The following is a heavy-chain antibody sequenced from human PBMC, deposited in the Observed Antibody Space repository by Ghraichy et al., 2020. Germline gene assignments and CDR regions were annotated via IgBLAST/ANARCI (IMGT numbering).Heavy chain of an antibody. CDR1: GYTFTNYG. CDR3: ARALSGSGSYYYPSYGMDV. V-gene: IGHV1-18*01. Sequence: ASVKVSCKASGYTFTNYGIGWVRQAPGQGLEWMGWISGYNGYTYYAQNIQDRVTMTTDTSTTTAYMELPSLESDDTAVYYCARALSGSGSYYYPSYGMDVWGQGTTVTVSS. D-gene: IGHD3-10*01. CDR2: ISGYNGYT. J-gene: IGHJ6*02.